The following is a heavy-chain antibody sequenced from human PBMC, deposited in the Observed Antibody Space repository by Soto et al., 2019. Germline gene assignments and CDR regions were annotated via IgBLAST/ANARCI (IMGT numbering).Heavy chain of an antibody. Sequence: SETLSLTCAASGWSFSGYYWTWIRQPPGKGLEWIGDITHTGSTNYSPALKSRITFSLDTSKDQFSLKLNSVTAADTAIYFCARGYGFGLVGYYFDYWSQGAPVTVSS. D-gene: IGHD2-21*01. J-gene: IGHJ4*02. V-gene: IGHV4-34*01. CDR2: ITHTGST. CDR3: ARGYGFGLVGYYFDY. CDR1: GWSFSGYY.